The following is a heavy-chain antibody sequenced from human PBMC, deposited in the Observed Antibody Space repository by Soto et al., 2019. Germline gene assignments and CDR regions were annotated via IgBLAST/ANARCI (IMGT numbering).Heavy chain of an antibody. CDR2: IFYSGST. J-gene: IGHJ5*02. V-gene: IGHV4-39*01. CDR3: ARQPTTGDTDLWFDP. D-gene: IGHD2-21*01. Sequence: PSETLSLTCSVSGGSISTSRSYWAWIRQPPGKGLEWLANIFYSGSTFYNPSLASRVSVSVDTSKNEFSLKLRSVAAADTAVYYCARQPTTGDTDLWFDPWGQGTLVTV. CDR1: GGSISTSRSY.